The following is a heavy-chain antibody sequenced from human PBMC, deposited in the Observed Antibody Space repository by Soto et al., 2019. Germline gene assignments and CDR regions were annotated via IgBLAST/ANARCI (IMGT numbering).Heavy chain of an antibody. V-gene: IGHV3-11*03. CDR2: ISSSSSYT. D-gene: IGHD3-10*01. CDR3: ARKVEFFRGFPYPDTYNWFDP. CDR1: GFPFSDYY. Sequence: PGGSLRLSCAASGFPFSDYYMSWIRQAPGKGLEWVSYISSSSSYTNYADSVKGRFTISRDNAKNSLYLQMNSLRAEDTAVYYCARKVEFFRGFPYPDTYNWFDPWGQGTLVTVSS. J-gene: IGHJ5*02.